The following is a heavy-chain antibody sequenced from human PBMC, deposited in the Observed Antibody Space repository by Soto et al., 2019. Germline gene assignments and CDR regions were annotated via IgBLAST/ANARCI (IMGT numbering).Heavy chain of an antibody. Sequence: QVQLVQSGAEVKKPGASVKVSCKASGYTFTSYAMHWVRQAPGQRLEWMGWINAGNGNTKYSQKLQRRVTITRETSASTAYMEPSSLRSEDAAVYYWARDAGSSRPWGQGTLLTVSS. CDR1: GYTFTSYA. CDR3: ARDAGSSRP. D-gene: IGHD3-10*01. J-gene: IGHJ5*02. V-gene: IGHV1-3*01. CDR2: INAGNGNT.